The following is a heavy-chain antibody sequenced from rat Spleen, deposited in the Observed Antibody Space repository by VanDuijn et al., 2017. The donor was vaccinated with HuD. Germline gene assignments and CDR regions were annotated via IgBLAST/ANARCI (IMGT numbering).Heavy chain of an antibody. D-gene: IGHD4-3*01. CDR3: ATGGTYNSGYEIWFAY. V-gene: IGHV3-3*01. J-gene: IGHJ3*01. Sequence: EVQLQESGPGLVKPSQSLSLTCSVTGYSITSNYWGWIRKFPGNKLEWMGYINSAGSTNYNPSLKSRISITRDTSTNQFFLQLNSVTTEDTASYYCATGGTYNSGYEIWFAYWGQGTLVTVSS. CDR2: INSAGST. CDR1: GYSITSNY.